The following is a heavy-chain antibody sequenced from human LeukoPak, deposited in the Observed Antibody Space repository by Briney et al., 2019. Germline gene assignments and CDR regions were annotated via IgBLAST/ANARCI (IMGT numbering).Heavy chain of an antibody. V-gene: IGHV3-23*01. CDR1: GFTFSSYA. Sequence: AGGSLRLSCAASGFTFSSYAMSWVRQAPGKGLEWVSAISGSGGSTYYADSVKGRFTISRDNSKNTLYLQMNGLRAEDTAVYYCAKDFFPSDSGAFDIWGQGTMVTVSS. CDR3: AKDFFPSDSGAFDI. D-gene: IGHD2-15*01. J-gene: IGHJ3*02. CDR2: ISGSGGST.